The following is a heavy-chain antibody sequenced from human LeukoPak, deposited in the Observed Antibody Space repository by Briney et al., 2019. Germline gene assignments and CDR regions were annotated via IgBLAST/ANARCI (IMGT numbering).Heavy chain of an antibody. CDR3: ARLGGYSYGARIFDY. CDR1: DSITSTSYY. J-gene: IGHJ4*02. V-gene: IGHV4-39*01. CDR2: IFHSGTT. D-gene: IGHD5-18*01. Sequence: SETLSLTCTVSDSITSTSYYWAWIRQPPGTGLQWIASIFHSGTTYFNPSLKSRVTLSIDTSRSQYSLQLASVTAADTALYYCARLGGYSYGARIFDYWGQGIRVAVSS.